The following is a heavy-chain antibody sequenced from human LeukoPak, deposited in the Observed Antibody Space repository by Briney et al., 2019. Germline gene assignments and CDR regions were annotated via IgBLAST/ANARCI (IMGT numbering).Heavy chain of an antibody. Sequence: PGGSLRLSCAASGFTFSSYAMSWVRQAPGKGLEWVSAISGSGGSTYYADSVKGRFTISRDNSKNTLYLQMNSLRAEDTAVYYCAKDPAGGILMVYAVDYWGQGTLVTVSS. J-gene: IGHJ4*02. D-gene: IGHD2-8*01. CDR3: AKDPAGGILMVYAVDY. V-gene: IGHV3-23*01. CDR1: GFTFSSYA. CDR2: ISGSGGST.